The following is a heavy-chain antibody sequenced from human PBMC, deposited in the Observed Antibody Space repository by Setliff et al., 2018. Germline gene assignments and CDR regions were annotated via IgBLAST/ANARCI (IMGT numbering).Heavy chain of an antibody. V-gene: IGHV4-38-2*01. CDR1: GISISSGHY. CDR3: ASPRRDDLDSPFDAFDV. D-gene: IGHD3-3*01. CDR2: IYHKGRT. Sequence: SETLSLTCGVSGISISSGHYWGWIRQPPGKGLEWIATIYHKGRTYYNPSLDSRVTISLDTSKNHFSLRLSSVTAADTAVYYCASPRRDDLDSPFDAFDVWGQGTKVTVSS. J-gene: IGHJ3*01.